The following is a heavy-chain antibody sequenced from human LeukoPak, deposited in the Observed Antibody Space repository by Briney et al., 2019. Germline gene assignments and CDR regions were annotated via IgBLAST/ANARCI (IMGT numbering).Heavy chain of an antibody. Sequence: PSQTLSLTCTVSGGSVSSGSYYWSWIRQPAVKGLEWIGRIYTSGSTNYNPSLKSRVTISVDTSKNQFSLKLSSVTAADTAVYYCARDSHYYNSSGYGGYWFDPWGQGTLVTVSS. V-gene: IGHV4-61*02. CDR3: ARDSHYYNSSGYGGYWFDP. J-gene: IGHJ5*02. CDR2: IYTSGST. CDR1: GGSVSSGSYY. D-gene: IGHD3-22*01.